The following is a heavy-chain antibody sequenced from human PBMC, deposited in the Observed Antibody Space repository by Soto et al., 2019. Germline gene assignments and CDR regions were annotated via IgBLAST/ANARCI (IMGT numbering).Heavy chain of an antibody. V-gene: IGHV4-39*01. CDR2: IYRTGST. CDR3: ARRVMGNIWYFDY. J-gene: IGHJ4*02. D-gene: IGHD2-21*01. CDR1: GGSISSGGYY. Sequence: SETLSLTCTVSGGSISSGGYYWTWVRQPPGQGLGWIGEIYRTGSTNYNPSLKSRVTISLDKAENQFSLRLSSVTAADTAVYYCARRVMGNIWYFDYWGQGALVTVSS.